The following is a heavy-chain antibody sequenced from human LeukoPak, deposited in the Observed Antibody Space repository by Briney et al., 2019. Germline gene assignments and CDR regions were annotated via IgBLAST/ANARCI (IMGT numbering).Heavy chain of an antibody. D-gene: IGHD1-26*01. CDR2: IIPILGIA. J-gene: IGHJ4*02. CDR1: GYTFTSYA. Sequence: GASVKVSCKASGYTFTSYAISWVRQAPGQGLEWMGRIIPILGIANYAQKFQGRVTITADKSTSTAYMELSSLRSEGTAVYYCARGEWELPFDYWGQGTLVTVSS. V-gene: IGHV1-69*04. CDR3: ARGEWELPFDY.